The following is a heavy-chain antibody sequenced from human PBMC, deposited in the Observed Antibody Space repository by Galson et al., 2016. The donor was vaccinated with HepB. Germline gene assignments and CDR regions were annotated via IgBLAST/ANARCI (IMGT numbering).Heavy chain of an antibody. Sequence: SLRLSCAASGFTFSSYAMYWVRQAPGKGLEWVAVIRSDGNNKYYGDSVKGRFTISRDNSKKTVYLQMNSLRAEDTAVYYCARDEYHDSSGIPRFDSWGQGTLVTVSS. CDR3: ARDEYHDSSGIPRFDS. D-gene: IGHD3-22*01. CDR1: GFTFSSYA. J-gene: IGHJ4*02. CDR2: IRSDGNNK. V-gene: IGHV3-33*07.